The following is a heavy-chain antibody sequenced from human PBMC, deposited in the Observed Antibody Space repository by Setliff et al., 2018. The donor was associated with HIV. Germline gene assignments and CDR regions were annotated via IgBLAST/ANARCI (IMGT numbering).Heavy chain of an antibody. CDR3: AKDELGMGFAY. D-gene: IGHD7-27*01. CDR1: GFTFTSYA. V-gene: IGHV3-23*01. Sequence: PGGSLRLSCATSGFTFTSYAIGWVRQAPGGGLEYVSAVSGNGGTTYYTDSVKGRFTISRDNSKNTVFLQIKSPRAEDTALYYCAKDELGMGFAYWGQGTLVTVSS. CDR2: VSGNGGTT. J-gene: IGHJ4*02.